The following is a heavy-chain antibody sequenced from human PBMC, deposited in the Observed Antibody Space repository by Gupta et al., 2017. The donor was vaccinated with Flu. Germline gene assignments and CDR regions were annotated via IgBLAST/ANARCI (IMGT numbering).Heavy chain of an antibody. V-gene: IGHV3-48*03. CDR3: ARGHWDS. CDR2: ISSSGVT. J-gene: IGHJ4*02. Sequence: EVQLVESGGGVVQPGGSLRLVCAASGFTFSSYEMNWVRLAPGKGLEWVAFISSSGVTYYTDSVKDRFTISRDNAKNSVHLQMHSLRAEDTAFYYCARGHWDSWGQGTLVTVSS. CDR1: GFTFSSYE.